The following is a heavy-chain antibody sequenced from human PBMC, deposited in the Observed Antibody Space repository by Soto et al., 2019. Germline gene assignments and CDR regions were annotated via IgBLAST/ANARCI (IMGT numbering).Heavy chain of an antibody. CDR1: GGSFSGYY. CDR3: ARGLRWRGGPNRKYSFDY. Sequence: SETLSLTCAVYGGSFSGYYWSWIRQPPGKGLEWIGEINHSGSTNYNPSLKSRVTISVDTSKNQFSLKLSSVTAADTAVYYCARGLRWRGGPNRKYSFDYWGQGTLVTVSS. CDR2: INHSGST. V-gene: IGHV4-34*01. D-gene: IGHD3-16*01. J-gene: IGHJ4*02.